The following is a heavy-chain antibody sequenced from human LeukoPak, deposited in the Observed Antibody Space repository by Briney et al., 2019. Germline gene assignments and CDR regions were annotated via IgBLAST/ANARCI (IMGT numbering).Heavy chain of an antibody. CDR3: AKDPGAEQLVRPTDY. D-gene: IGHD6-6*01. J-gene: IGHJ4*02. Sequence: GGSLRLSCAASGFTFSSYAMHWVRQAPGKGLEYVSAISSNGGSTYYANSVKGRFTISRDNSKNTLYLQMNSLRAEDTAVYYCAKDPGAEQLVRPTDYWGQGTLVTVSS. V-gene: IGHV3-64*01. CDR1: GFTFSSYA. CDR2: ISSNGGST.